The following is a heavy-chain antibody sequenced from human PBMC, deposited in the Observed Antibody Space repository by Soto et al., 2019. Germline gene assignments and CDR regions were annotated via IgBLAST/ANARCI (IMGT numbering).Heavy chain of an antibody. V-gene: IGHV4-39*01. Sequence: SETLSLTCTVSGGSISTNYYWGWIRQPPGKGLEWIGSIHYTGASYYNPSLKGRVTISVDTSKNRFSLNLSSVTAADTADYYCARPLSFYGDYGHWAQGTRVTVSS. CDR3: ARPLSFYGDYGH. CDR1: GGSISTNYY. J-gene: IGHJ4*02. CDR2: IHYTGAS. D-gene: IGHD4-17*01.